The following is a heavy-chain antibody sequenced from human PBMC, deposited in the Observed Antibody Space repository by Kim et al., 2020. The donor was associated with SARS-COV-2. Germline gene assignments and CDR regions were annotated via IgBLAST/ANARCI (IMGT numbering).Heavy chain of an antibody. J-gene: IGHJ3*02. CDR3: ARDGYSTSSRGAFDI. Sequence: QEVQGRLTMTRDTSTSTVHMELSSLRSEDTAVYYCARDGYSTSSRGAFDIWGQGTMVTVSS. V-gene: IGHV1-46*01. D-gene: IGHD6-13*01.